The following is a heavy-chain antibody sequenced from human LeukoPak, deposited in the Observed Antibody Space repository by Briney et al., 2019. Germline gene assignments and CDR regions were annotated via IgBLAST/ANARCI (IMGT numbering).Heavy chain of an antibody. Sequence: PGGSLRLSCAASGFTFSSYEMNWVRQAPGKGLEWVSYITSRDTAIYYAGSVKGRFTISRDNAKNSLYLQMNSLRAEDTAVYYCARITFGGPREDYWGQGTLVTVSS. CDR2: ITSRDTAI. J-gene: IGHJ4*02. CDR1: GFTFSSYE. D-gene: IGHD3-16*01. CDR3: ARITFGGPREDY. V-gene: IGHV3-48*03.